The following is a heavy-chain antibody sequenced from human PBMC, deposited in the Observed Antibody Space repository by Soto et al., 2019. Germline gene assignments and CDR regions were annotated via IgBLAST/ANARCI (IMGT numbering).Heavy chain of an antibody. CDR3: ASKVEMATVFGY. D-gene: IGHD4-4*01. V-gene: IGHV1-69*13. CDR1: GGTFSSYA. Sequence: VASVKVSCKASGGTFSSYAISWVRQAPGQGLEWMGGIIPIFGTANYAQKFQGRVTITADESTSTAYMELSSLRSEDTAVYYCASKVEMATVFGYWGQGTLVTVSS. CDR2: IIPIFGTA. J-gene: IGHJ4*02.